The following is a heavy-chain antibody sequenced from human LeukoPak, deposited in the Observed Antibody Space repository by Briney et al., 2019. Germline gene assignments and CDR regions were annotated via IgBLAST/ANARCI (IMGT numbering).Heavy chain of an antibody. CDR3: AREVSGSSYFDY. CDR1: GFTFSSYW. D-gene: IGHD1-26*01. J-gene: IGHJ4*02. CDR2: INNVGSST. Sequence: GGSLGLSCAASGFTFSSYWMHWVRQAPGKGLAWVSRINNVGSSTTYADSVKGRFTISRDNAKNTLYLQMNSLSAEDTAVYYCAREVSGSSYFDYWGQGTQVTVSS. V-gene: IGHV3-74*01.